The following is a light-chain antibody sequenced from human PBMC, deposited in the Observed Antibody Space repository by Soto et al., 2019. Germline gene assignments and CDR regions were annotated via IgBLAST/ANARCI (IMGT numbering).Light chain of an antibody. CDR2: GAS. V-gene: IGKV3-20*01. J-gene: IGKJ2*01. CDR1: QSVSSSY. CDR3: QQYGSSPYT. Sequence: EIVLTQSPGTLSLSPGERATLSCRASQSVSSSYFAWYQQKPGQAPRLLIYGASSRATGIPDRFSGSGSGTDFTLIISRLDPEDFAVYYCQQYGSSPYTFGQGTKLEIK.